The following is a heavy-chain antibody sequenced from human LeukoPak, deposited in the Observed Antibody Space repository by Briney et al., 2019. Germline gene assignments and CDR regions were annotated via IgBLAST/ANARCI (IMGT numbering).Heavy chain of an antibody. CDR3: ARDRNDFWSGFDY. CDR1: GFTFSSYS. J-gene: IGHJ4*02. D-gene: IGHD3-3*01. V-gene: IGHV3-33*08. CDR2: IWYDGSNK. Sequence: GGSLRLSCAASGFTFSSYSMNWVRQAPGKGLEWVAVIWYDGSNKYYADSVKGRFTISRDNSKNTLYLQMNSLRAEDTAVYYCARDRNDFWSGFDYWGQGTLVTVSS.